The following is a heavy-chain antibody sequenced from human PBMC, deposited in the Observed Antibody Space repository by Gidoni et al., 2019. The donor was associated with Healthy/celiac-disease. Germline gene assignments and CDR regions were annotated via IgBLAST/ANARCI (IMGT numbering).Heavy chain of an antibody. V-gene: IGHV3-15*01. CDR1: GFTFSNAW. D-gene: IGHD3-10*01. J-gene: IGHJ4*02. Sequence: EVQLVESGGGLVKPGGSLRLSCAASGFTFSNAWMSWVRQAPGKGLEWVGRIKSKTDGGTTDYAAPVKGRFTISRDDSKNTLYLQMNSLKTEDTAVYYCTTANVLLWFGELLLDYWGQGTLVTVSS. CDR3: TTANVLLWFGELLLDY. CDR2: IKSKTDGGTT.